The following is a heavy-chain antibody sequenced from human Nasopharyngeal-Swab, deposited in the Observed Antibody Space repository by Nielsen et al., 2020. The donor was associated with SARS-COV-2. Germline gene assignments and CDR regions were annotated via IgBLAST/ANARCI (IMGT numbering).Heavy chain of an antibody. CDR2: INHSGST. J-gene: IGHJ4*02. Sequence: CSRHPPGKWLGWIGEINHSGSTNYNPSLESRVTISVDTSKNQFSLKLSSVTAADTAVYYCARIEDCSSTSCYDYFDYWGQGTLVTVSS. D-gene: IGHD2-2*01. CDR3: ARIEDCSSTSCYDYFDY. V-gene: IGHV4-34*01.